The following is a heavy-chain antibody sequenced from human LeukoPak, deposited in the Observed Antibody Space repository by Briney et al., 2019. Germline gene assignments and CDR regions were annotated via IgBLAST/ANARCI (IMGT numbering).Heavy chain of an antibody. CDR3: ARREPGTVAAAGAAFDY. J-gene: IGHJ4*02. CDR1: GYTFTSYY. V-gene: IGHV1-46*01. Sequence: ASVKVSCKASGYTFTSYYMHWVRQAPGQGLEWMGIINPSGGSTSYAQKFQGRVTMTADESTSTAYMELSSLRSEDTAVYYCARREPGTVAAAGAAFDYWGQGTLVTVSS. D-gene: IGHD6-13*01. CDR2: INPSGGST.